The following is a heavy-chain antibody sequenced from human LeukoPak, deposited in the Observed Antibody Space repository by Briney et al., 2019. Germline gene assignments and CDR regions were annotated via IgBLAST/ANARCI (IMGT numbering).Heavy chain of an antibody. CDR3: VRDVHNWNDDY. J-gene: IGHJ4*02. V-gene: IGHV1-2*02. D-gene: IGHD1-1*01. Sequence: GASVKVSCKASGYTFTGYNIHWVRQAPGQGLKWMGWINPNGGVTNYPRKFQGRVTLTRDTSITTAYMDLSRLTSDDTAVYYCVRDVHNWNDDYWGQGTLVTVSS. CDR1: GYTFTGYN. CDR2: INPNGGVT.